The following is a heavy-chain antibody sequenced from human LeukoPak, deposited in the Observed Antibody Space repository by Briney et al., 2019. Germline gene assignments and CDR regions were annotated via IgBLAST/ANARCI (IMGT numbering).Heavy chain of an antibody. CDR1: GFTFSSYA. V-gene: IGHV3-30-3*01. Sequence: PGGSLRLSCAASGFTFSSYAMHWVRQAPGKGLEWVAVISYDGSNKYYADSVKGRFTISRDNSKNTLYLQMNSLRAEDTAVYYCARDGVTSSVVYWGQGTLVTVSS. J-gene: IGHJ4*02. CDR2: ISYDGSNK. CDR3: ARDGVTSSVVY. D-gene: IGHD2-21*02.